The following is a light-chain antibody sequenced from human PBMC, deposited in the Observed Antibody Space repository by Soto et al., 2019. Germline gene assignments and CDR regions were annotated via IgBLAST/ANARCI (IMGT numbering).Light chain of an antibody. CDR1: QSVSNY. CDR2: DVS. V-gene: IGKV3-11*01. Sequence: EIVLTQSSATLSLSPGDRATVSCRASQSVSNYLGWYQQKSGQAPRLLISDVSKRATGIPARFSGSGSGTDFTLTISSLEPEDFAVYYCQHRVNWPTFGGGTKVEIK. J-gene: IGKJ4*01. CDR3: QHRVNWPT.